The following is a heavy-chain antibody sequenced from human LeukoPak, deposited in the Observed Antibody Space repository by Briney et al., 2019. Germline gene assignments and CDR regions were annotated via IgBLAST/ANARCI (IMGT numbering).Heavy chain of an antibody. CDR3: ARVRPGELQNFDY. CDR2: IYHSGST. CDR1: GYSISSGYY. D-gene: IGHD1-26*01. V-gene: IGHV4-38-2*02. Sequence: PSETPSLTCTVSGYSISSGYYWGWIRQPPGKGLEWIGSIYHSGSTYYNPSLKSRVTISVDTSKNQFSLKLSSVTAADTAVYYCARVRPGELQNFDYWGQGTLVTVSS. J-gene: IGHJ4*02.